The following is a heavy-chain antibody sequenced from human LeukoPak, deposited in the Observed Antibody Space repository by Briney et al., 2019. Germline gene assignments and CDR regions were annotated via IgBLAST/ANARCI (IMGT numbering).Heavy chain of an antibody. CDR2: ISTYNGNT. CDR1: GYTFTSYG. CDR3: ARDRRGSGDDPGVWFDP. V-gene: IGHV1-18*01. Sequence: ASVKVSCKASGYTFTSYGISWVRQAPGQGLEWVGWISTYNGNTNYAQNLQGRVTMTTDTSTTTAYMELRSLRSDDTAVYYCARDRRGSGDDPGVWFDPWGQGTLVTVSP. D-gene: IGHD5-12*01. J-gene: IGHJ5*02.